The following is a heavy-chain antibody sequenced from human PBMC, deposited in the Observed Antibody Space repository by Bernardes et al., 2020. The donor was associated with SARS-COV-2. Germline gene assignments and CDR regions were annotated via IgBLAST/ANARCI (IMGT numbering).Heavy chain of an antibody. Sequence: ASVKVSCMASGYTFTHYNVNWVRQAPGQGLEWMGCVNPNSGNTDQAQKFHGRVTMTMNNSISTAYMELSSLRSEDTAVYYCARGPAFTSDYHYFFAMDVWGQGTAVTVSS. J-gene: IGHJ6*02. CDR1: GYTFTHYN. CDR3: ARGPAFTSDYHYFFAMDV. V-gene: IGHV1-8*01. CDR2: VNPNSGNT.